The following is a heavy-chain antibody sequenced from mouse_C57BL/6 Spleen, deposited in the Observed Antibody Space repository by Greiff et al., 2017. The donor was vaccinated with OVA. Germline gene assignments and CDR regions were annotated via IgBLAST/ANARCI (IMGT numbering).Heavy chain of an antibody. CDR1: GFTFSSYG. J-gene: IGHJ2*01. CDR2: ISSGGSYT. V-gene: IGHV5-6*01. Sequence: EVQLVESGGDLVKPGGSLKLSCAASGFTFSSYGMSWVRQTPDKRLEWVATISSGGSYTYYPDSVKGRFTISRDNAKNTLYLQMSSLKSEDTAMYYCARHTDYYGSSQYYFDYWGQGTTLTVSS. CDR3: ARHTDYYGSSQYYFDY. D-gene: IGHD1-1*01.